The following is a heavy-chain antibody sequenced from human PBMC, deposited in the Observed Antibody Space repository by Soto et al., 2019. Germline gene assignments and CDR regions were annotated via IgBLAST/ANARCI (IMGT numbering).Heavy chain of an antibody. V-gene: IGHV4-4*02. CDR3: ASGISTSSFGYFQL. CDR1: GGSISSSNW. Sequence: SETLSLTCAVSGGSISSSNWWSWVRQPPGKGLEWIGEIYHSGSTNYNPSLKSRVTISVDKSKNQFSLKLSSVTAADTAVYYCASGISTSSFGYFQLWGQGTLVTVSS. J-gene: IGHJ1*01. CDR2: IYHSGST. D-gene: IGHD2-2*01.